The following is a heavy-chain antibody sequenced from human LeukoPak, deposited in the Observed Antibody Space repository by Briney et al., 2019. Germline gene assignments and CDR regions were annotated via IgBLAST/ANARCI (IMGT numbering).Heavy chain of an antibody. Sequence: QPGGSLRLSCAASGFTFSSYSMNWVRQAPGKGLEWVSYISSSSTIYYADSVKGRFTISRDNAKNSLYLQMNSLRAEDTAVYYCARDSGAAAGHHKDFDYWGQGTLVTVSS. J-gene: IGHJ4*02. V-gene: IGHV3-48*01. D-gene: IGHD6-13*01. CDR1: GFTFSSYS. CDR3: ARDSGAAAGHHKDFDY. CDR2: ISSSSTI.